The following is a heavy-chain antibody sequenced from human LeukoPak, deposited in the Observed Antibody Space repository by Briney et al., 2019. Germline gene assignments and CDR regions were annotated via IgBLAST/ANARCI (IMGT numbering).Heavy chain of an antibody. CDR2: ISGSGGST. V-gene: IGHV3-23*01. Sequence: GGSLRLSCAASGFTFSSYAMSWVRQAPGKGLEWVSAISGSGGSTYYADSVKGRFTISRDNAKNSLYLQMNSLRAEDTAVYYCARIDQYYDFWSGRGYAFDIWGQGTMVTVSS. D-gene: IGHD3-3*01. CDR1: GFTFSSYA. CDR3: ARIDQYYDFWSGRGYAFDI. J-gene: IGHJ3*02.